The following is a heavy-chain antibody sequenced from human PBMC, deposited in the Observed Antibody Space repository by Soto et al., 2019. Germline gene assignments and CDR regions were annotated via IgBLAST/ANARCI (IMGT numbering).Heavy chain of an antibody. V-gene: IGHV1-2*02. J-gene: IGHJ6*02. D-gene: IGHD2-15*01. CDR3: ARDRGPIRAAKMRAYYYYGMDV. CDR2: INPNSGGT. CDR1: GYTFTGYY. Sequence: QVQLVQSGAEVKKPGASVKVSCKASGYTFTGYYMHWVRQAPGQGLEWMGWINPNSGGTNYAQKFKGRVTMTRDTYISTAYMELSRLRSDDTAVYYCARDRGPIRAAKMRAYYYYGMDVWGQGTTVTVSS.